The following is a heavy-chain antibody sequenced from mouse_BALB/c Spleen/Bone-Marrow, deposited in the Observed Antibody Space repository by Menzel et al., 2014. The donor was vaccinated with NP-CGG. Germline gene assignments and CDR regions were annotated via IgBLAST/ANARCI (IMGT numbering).Heavy chain of an antibody. Sequence: VQRVESGAELMKPGASVKISCKATGYTFSSYWIGWVKQRPGHGLEWIGEILPGSGSTNYNEKFKGKATFTADTSSNTAYMQLSSLTSEDSAVYYCARGDYFDYWGQGTTLTVSS. V-gene: IGHV1-9*01. CDR3: ARGDYFDY. J-gene: IGHJ2*01. CDR1: GYTFSSYW. CDR2: ILPGSGST.